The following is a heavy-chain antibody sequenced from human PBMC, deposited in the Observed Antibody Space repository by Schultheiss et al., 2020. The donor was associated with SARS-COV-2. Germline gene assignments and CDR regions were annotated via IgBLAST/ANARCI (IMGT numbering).Heavy chain of an antibody. V-gene: IGHV3-30*07. Sequence: GGSLRLSCAASGFTFSSYAMHWVRQAPGKGLEWVAVISYDGSNKYYADSVKGRFTISRDNSKNTLYLQMNSLRAEDTAVYYCARAAGYSYGYYYYYGMDVWGQGTTVTVSS. J-gene: IGHJ6*02. CDR2: ISYDGSNK. CDR3: ARAAGYSYGYYYYYGMDV. CDR1: GFTFSSYA. D-gene: IGHD5-18*01.